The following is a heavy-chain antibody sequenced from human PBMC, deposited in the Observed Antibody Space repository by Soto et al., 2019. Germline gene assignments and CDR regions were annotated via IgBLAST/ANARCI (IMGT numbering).Heavy chain of an antibody. CDR3: AKDSGSIGAFDI. V-gene: IGHV3-30*18. Sequence: GSLRLSCAASGFTFSSYGMHWVRQAPGKGLEWVAGISYDGSNIYYADSVKGRFTISRDNAKNSLYLQMNSLRAEDTALYYCAKDSGSIGAFDIWGQGTMVTVSS. CDR1: GFTFSSYG. D-gene: IGHD6-25*01. CDR2: ISYDGSNI. J-gene: IGHJ3*02.